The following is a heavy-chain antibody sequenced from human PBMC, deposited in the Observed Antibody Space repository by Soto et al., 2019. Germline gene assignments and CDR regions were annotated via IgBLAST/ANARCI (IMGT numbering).Heavy chain of an antibody. CDR1: GYSFTDYH. CDR2: INPKSGGT. V-gene: IGHV1-2*04. J-gene: IGHJ6*02. Sequence: ASVKVSCKASGYSFTDYHIHWVRQAPGQGLEWLGRINPKSGGTSTAQKFQGWVTMTRDRSISTVYMELTRLRSDDTAVYFCARRHSTDCPNGVCSYFYHHQMNLCGQGTKGTVS. D-gene: IGHD2-8*01. CDR3: ARRHSTDCPNGVCSYFYHHQMNL.